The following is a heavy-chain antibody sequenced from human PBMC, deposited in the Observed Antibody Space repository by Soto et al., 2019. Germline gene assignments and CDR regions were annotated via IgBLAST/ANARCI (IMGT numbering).Heavy chain of an antibody. J-gene: IGHJ5*02. D-gene: IGHD3-16*01. CDR2: IYYSGST. CDR3: ARSLRWGGWFDP. V-gene: IGHV4-30-4*01. Sequence: SETLSLTCTVSGGSISSGDYYWSWIRQPPGKGLEWIGYIYYSGSTYYNPSLKSRVTISVDTSKNQFSLKLSSVTAADTAVYYCARSLRWGGWFDPWGQGTLVTVS. CDR1: GGSISSGDYY.